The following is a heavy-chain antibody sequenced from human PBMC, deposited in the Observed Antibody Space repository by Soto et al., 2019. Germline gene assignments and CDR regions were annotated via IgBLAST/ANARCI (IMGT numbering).Heavy chain of an antibody. CDR1: GFTFSSYA. CDR2: ISYDGSNK. Sequence: GSLRLSCAASGFTFSSYAIHWGRQAPGKGLEWVAVISYDGSNKYYADSVKGRFTISRDNSKNTLYLQMNSLRAEDTAVYYCARDEVLAATFDYWGQGTLVTVSS. V-gene: IGHV3-30*04. CDR3: ARDEVLAATFDY. D-gene: IGHD2-15*01. J-gene: IGHJ4*02.